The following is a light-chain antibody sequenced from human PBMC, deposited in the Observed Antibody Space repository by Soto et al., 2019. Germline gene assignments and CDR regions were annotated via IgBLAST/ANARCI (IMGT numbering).Light chain of an antibody. CDR3: QQYGSAPMYT. V-gene: IGKV3-20*01. CDR2: GAS. J-gene: IGKJ2*01. CDR1: QSVSSSY. Sequence: EIVLTQSPGTLSLSPGERATLSCRASQSVSSSYLAWYQQKPGQAPRLLIYGASSRATVIPDRFSGSRSGTDFTHTTIRLEPEDFAVYYCQQYGSAPMYTFGQGTKLEIK.